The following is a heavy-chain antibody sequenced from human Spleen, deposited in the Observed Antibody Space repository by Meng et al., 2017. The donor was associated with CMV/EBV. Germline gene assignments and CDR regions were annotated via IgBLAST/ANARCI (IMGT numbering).Heavy chain of an antibody. J-gene: IGHJ6*02. CDR3: ARDSALYYYYGMDV. V-gene: IGHV3-30*19. CDR2: ISYDGSNK. Sequence: GGSLRLSCAASGFTFSSYGIHWVRQAPGKGLEWVAVISYDGSNKYYADSVKDRFTISRDNSKNTLYLQMNSLRAEDTAVYYCARDSALYYYYGMDVWGQGTTVTVSS. CDR1: GFTFSSYG.